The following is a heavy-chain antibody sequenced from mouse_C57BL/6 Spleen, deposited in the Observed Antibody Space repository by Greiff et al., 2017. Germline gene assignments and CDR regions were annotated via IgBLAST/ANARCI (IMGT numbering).Heavy chain of an antibody. CDR2: IHPNSGST. D-gene: IGHD1-1*01. V-gene: IGHV1-64*01. Sequence: VQLQQPGAELVKPGASVKLSCKASGYTFTSYWMHWVKQRPGQGLEWIGMIHPNSGSTNYNEKFKSKATLTVDKSSSTAYMPLSSLTSEDSAVYCCARWNYGSSYIDYWGQGTTLTVSS. CDR3: ARWNYGSSYIDY. J-gene: IGHJ2*01. CDR1: GYTFTSYW.